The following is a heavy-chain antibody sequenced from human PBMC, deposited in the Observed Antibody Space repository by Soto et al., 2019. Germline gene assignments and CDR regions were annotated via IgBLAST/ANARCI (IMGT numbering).Heavy chain of an antibody. CDR1: GFTFSSYS. Sequence: GGSLRLSCAASGFTFSSYSMNWVRQAPGKGLEWVSSISSSSSYIYYADSVKGRFTISRDNAKNSLYLQMNSLSAEDTAVDCCARVGAKKYYYDSSGYYYWFDPWGQGTLVTVSS. J-gene: IGHJ5*02. CDR2: ISSSSSYI. V-gene: IGHV3-21*01. D-gene: IGHD3-22*01. CDR3: ARVGAKKYYYDSSGYYYWFDP.